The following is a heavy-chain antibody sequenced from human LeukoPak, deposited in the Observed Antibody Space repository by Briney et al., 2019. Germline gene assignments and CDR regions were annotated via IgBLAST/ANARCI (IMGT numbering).Heavy chain of an antibody. CDR3: VNLGYSD. V-gene: IGHV3-7*01. D-gene: IGHD5-12*01. CDR2: IKNDGSDK. Sequence: PGGSLRLSCEASGFSLSAAWMTWVRQAPGKGLEWVATIKNDGSDKYYVDSVKGRFTLSRDNAKNSVYLQMNSLRVEDTAVYYCVNLGYSDGGQGTLVTVSS. CDR1: GFSLSAAW. J-gene: IGHJ4*02.